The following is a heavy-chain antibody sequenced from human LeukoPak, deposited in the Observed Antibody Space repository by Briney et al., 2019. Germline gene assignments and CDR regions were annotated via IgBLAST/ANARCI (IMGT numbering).Heavy chain of an antibody. CDR2: INHSGST. Sequence: SETLSLTCAVYGGSFSGYYWSWIRQPPGKGLEWIGEINHSGSTNYNPSLKSRVTISVDTSKNQFSLKLSSVTAADTAVYYCARTRRSSTVSGAYSSSWYTPNNRLQKQNYYYYGMDVWGQGITVTVSS. D-gene: IGHD6-13*01. CDR1: GGSFSGYY. J-gene: IGHJ6*02. V-gene: IGHV4-34*01. CDR3: ARTRRSSTVSGAYSSSWYTPNNRLQKQNYYYYGMDV.